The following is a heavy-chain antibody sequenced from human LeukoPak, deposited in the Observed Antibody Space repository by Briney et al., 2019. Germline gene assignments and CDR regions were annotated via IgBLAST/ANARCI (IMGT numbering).Heavy chain of an antibody. CDR2: ISYDGSNK. J-gene: IGHJ4*02. V-gene: IGHV3-30*03. CDR1: GFTLSSYG. D-gene: IGHD4-23*01. CDR3: AREDYGGNCDY. Sequence: GRSLRLSCAASGFTLSSYGMHWVRQAPGKGLEWVAVISYDGSNKYYADSVKGRFTISRDNSKNTLYLQMNSLRAEDTAVYYCAREDYGGNCDYWGQGTLVTVSS.